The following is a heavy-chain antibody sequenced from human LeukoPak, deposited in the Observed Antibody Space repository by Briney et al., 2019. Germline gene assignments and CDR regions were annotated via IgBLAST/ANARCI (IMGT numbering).Heavy chain of an antibody. V-gene: IGHV3-21*01. CDR3: ARGIVGTTDTTFDY. J-gene: IGHJ4*02. D-gene: IGHD1-26*01. CDR1: GFTFSDYG. Sequence: KSGGSLRFSGAASGFTFSDYGMNWVRQAPGQGLEWVSSISSRTGHIFFADSVKGRFTISRDDAKNSLYLQMSSLRAGDTAVYFCARGIVGTTDTTFDYWGQGILVTVSS. CDR2: ISSRTGHI.